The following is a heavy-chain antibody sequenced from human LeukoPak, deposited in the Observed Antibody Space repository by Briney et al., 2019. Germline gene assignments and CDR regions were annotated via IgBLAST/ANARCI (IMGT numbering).Heavy chain of an antibody. CDR1: GVTFSIYA. J-gene: IGHJ4*02. Sequence: GGSLRLSCAASGVTFSIYAMSWVRQAPGKGLEWVSGISGSGSGGYTYYADSVKGRFTISRDIPKNTLYLQMNSLRAEDTAVYYCAKGRDGYNAYFEYWGQGTLVTVSS. V-gene: IGHV3-23*01. CDR2: ISGSGSGGYT. D-gene: IGHD5-24*01. CDR3: AKGRDGYNAYFEY.